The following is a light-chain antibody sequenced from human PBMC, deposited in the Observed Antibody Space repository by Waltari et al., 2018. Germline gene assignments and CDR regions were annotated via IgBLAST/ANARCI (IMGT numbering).Light chain of an antibody. Sequence: EIVLTQSPATLSLSPGERATLSCRASQSVSRYLAWYQQKPGQAPRLPIHDTSSRATRIPARFSGSGSETDFTLTISSLEPEDSAVYYCQQRSNWPPLLTFGGGTKVEI. J-gene: IGKJ4*01. CDR3: QQRSNWPPLLT. V-gene: IGKV3-11*01. CDR2: DTS. CDR1: QSVSRY.